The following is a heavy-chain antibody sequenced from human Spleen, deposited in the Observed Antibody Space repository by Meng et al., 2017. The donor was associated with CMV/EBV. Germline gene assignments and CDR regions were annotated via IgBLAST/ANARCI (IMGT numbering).Heavy chain of an antibody. D-gene: IGHD2-2*01. V-gene: IGHV4-4*07. CDR1: GGSISSYY. CDR3: ARVGCSSTSCYSFDY. Sequence: QGQLQESGPGLVKPSETLSLTCTVSGGSISSYYWSWIRQPAGKGLEWIGRIYTSGSTNYNPSLKSRVTMSVDTSKNQFSLKLSSVTAADTAVYYCARVGCSSTSCYSFDYWGQGTLVTVSS. J-gene: IGHJ4*02. CDR2: IYTSGST.